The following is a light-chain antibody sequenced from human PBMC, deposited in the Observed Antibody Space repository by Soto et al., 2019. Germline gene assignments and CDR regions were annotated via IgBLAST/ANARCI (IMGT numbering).Light chain of an antibody. J-gene: IGKJ1*01. CDR3: QQYGTSPRT. Sequence: EIVLTQSPGTLSLSPGERATLSCRASQSVSSSYLAWYQQKPGQAPRLLIYGASIRATGVPATFSGSGSQTDFTLTISRLEPEDFAVYYCQQYGTSPRTFGQGTKVDIK. CDR2: GAS. CDR1: QSVSSSY. V-gene: IGKV3-20*01.